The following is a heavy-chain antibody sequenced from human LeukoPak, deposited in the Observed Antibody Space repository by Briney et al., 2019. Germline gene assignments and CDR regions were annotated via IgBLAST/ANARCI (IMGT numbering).Heavy chain of an antibody. D-gene: IGHD6-13*01. CDR3: ARHSRKPDFTTIYSSSWYGWFDP. CDR1: GYSFTSYW. J-gene: IGHJ5*02. Sequence: GESLKISCKGSGYSFTSYWIGWVRQMPGKGLEWMGIIYPGDSDTRYSPSFQGQVTISADKSISTAYLQWSSLKASDTAMYYCARHSRKPDFTTIYSSSWYGWFDPWGQGTLVTVSS. CDR2: IYPGDSDT. V-gene: IGHV5-51*01.